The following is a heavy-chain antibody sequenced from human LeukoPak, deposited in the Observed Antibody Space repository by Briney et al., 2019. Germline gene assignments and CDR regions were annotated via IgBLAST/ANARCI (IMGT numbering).Heavy chain of an antibody. V-gene: IGHV1-18*01. Sequence: ASVKVSCKASGYTFTSFGISWVRQAPGQGLEWMGWISAYNGNTNYAQKLQGRVTLTTDTSTSTTYMELTNLRSDDTAVYYCARADCGWCHGDYWGQGTLVTVSS. CDR2: ISAYNGNT. D-gene: IGHD6-19*01. CDR3: ARADCGWCHGDY. J-gene: IGHJ4*02. CDR1: GYTFTSFG.